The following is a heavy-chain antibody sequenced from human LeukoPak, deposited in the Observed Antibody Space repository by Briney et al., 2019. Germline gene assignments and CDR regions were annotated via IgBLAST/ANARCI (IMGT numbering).Heavy chain of an antibody. Sequence: ASVKVSCKASGDTFINDYLHWVRQAPGHGLEWREIINPSGGITSYAQKFQGRGTMTRDTSTSAVYMELSSLRSEDTAVYYCARSRLRDDAFDIWGQGTMITVSS. CDR3: ARSRLRDDAFDI. V-gene: IGHV1-46*01. CDR2: INPSGGIT. D-gene: IGHD2-21*02. J-gene: IGHJ3*02. CDR1: GDTFINDY.